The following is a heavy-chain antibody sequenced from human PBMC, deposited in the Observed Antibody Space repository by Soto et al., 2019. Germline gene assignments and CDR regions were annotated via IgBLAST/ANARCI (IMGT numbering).Heavy chain of an antibody. CDR1: GFTFSDYY. V-gene: IGHV3-21*01. Sequence: VGSLRLSCAASGFTFSDYYMNWVRQAPGKGLEWVSSISSSSSYIYYADSVKGRFTISRDNAKNSLYLQMNSLRAEDTAVYYCAMTGYSSGWYHYYYYGMDVWGQGTTVTVSS. D-gene: IGHD6-19*01. CDR3: AMTGYSSGWYHYYYYGMDV. J-gene: IGHJ6*02. CDR2: ISSSSSYI.